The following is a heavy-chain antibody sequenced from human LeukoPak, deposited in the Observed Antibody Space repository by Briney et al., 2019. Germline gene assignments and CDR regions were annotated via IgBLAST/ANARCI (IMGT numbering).Heavy chain of an antibody. J-gene: IGHJ6*03. CDR1: GFTFSSYS. D-gene: IGHD2-15*01. Sequence: GGSLRLSCAASGFTFSSYSMDWVRQTPGKGLEWISYISSRSTAVYYAESVKGRFTISRDNARNSLFLQMNNVRAEDTAVYFCARHGSSSYYYYYMDVWGKGTTVTVSS. CDR3: ARHGSSSYYYYYMDV. V-gene: IGHV3-48*01. CDR2: ISSRSTAV.